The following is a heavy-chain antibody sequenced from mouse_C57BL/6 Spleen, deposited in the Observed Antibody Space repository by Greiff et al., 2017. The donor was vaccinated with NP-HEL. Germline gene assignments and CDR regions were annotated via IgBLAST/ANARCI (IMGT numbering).Heavy chain of an antibody. V-gene: IGHV1-64*01. D-gene: IGHD1-1*01. CDR1: GYTFTSYW. CDR2: IHPNSGST. Sequence: VQLQQPGAELVKPGASVKLSCKASGYTFTSYWMHWVKQRPGQGLEWIGMIHPNSGSTNYNEKFKSKATLTVDKSSSTAYMQLSSLTSEDSAVYYCARVRDYGSHWYFDVWGTGTTVTVSS. CDR3: ARVRDYGSHWYFDV. J-gene: IGHJ1*03.